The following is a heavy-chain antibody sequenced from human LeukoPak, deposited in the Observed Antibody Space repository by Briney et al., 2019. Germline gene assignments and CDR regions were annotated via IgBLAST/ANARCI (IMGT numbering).Heavy chain of an antibody. J-gene: IGHJ4*02. D-gene: IGHD4-17*01. V-gene: IGHV1-18*01. CDR2: ISAYNGNT. CDR3: ATDRDYGDYLDY. CDR1: GYTFTSYG. Sequence: GASVKVSCKASGYTFTSYGISWVRQAPGQGLEWMGWISAYNGNTNYAQKLQGRVTMTTDTSTSTAYTELRSLRSDDTAVYYCATDRDYGDYLDYWGQGTLVTVSS.